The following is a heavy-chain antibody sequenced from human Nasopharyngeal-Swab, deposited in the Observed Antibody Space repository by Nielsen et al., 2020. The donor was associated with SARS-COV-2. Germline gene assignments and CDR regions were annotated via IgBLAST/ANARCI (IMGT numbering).Heavy chain of an antibody. CDR2: ISSSSSYI. D-gene: IGHD3-22*01. J-gene: IGHJ4*02. CDR3: ARDRSGYYDFDY. V-gene: IGHV3-21*01. CDR1: GFTFSSYS. Sequence: GGSLRLSCAASGFTFSSYSMNWVRQAPGKGLEWVSSISSSSSYIYYADSVKGRFTISRDNAKNSLYLQMNSLRAEDTSLYYCARDRSGYYDFDYWGQGTLVTVSS.